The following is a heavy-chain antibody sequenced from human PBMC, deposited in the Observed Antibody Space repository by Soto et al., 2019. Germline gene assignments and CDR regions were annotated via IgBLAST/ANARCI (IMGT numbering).Heavy chain of an antibody. CDR2: ISHDGRNK. J-gene: IGHJ4*02. Sequence: PGGSLRLSCAASGFTFSNYGMEWVRQAPGKGLEWVALISHDGRNKYHADSVKGRFTISRDNSKNTLYLQMNSLRPEDTAAYFCASPREGQWLVFDHWGQRTLVTVSS. V-gene: IGHV3-30*03. D-gene: IGHD6-19*01. CDR3: ASPREGQWLVFDH. CDR1: GFTFSNYG.